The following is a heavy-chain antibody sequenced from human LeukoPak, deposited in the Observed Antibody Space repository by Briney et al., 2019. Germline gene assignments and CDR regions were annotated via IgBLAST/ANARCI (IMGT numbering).Heavy chain of an antibody. J-gene: IGHJ6*03. CDR2: IKSKTDGGTT. Sequence: PAGSLRLPCAASGFTFSNAWMIWVRQAPGKGLEWVGRIKSKTDGGTTDYAAPVKGRFTISRDDSKNTLYLQMNSLKTEDTAVYYSTTDKRWSYYYYMDVCGNGTMVTVSS. V-gene: IGHV3-15*01. D-gene: IGHD5-24*01. CDR1: GFTFSNAW. CDR3: TTDKRWSYYYYMDV.